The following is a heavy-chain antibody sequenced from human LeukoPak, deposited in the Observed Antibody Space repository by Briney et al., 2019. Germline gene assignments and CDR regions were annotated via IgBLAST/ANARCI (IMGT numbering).Heavy chain of an antibody. V-gene: IGHV3-30*18. CDR2: ISYDGSNK. Sequence: PGRSLRLSCAASGFTFSSYGMHWVRQAPGKGLEWVAVISYDGSNKYYADSVKGRFTISRDNSKNTLYLQMNSLRAEDTAVYYCAKDSRATAFGSGLYYYHGMDVWGQGTTVTVSS. D-gene: IGHD3-10*01. J-gene: IGHJ6*02. CDR1: GFTFSSYG. CDR3: AKDSRATAFGSGLYYYHGMDV.